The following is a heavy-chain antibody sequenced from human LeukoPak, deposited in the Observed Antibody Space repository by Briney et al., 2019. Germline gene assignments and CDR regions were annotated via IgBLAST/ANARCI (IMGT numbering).Heavy chain of an antibody. Sequence: GGSLRLSCAASGFTFSSYSMNWVRQAPGKGLEWVSYISSSSSTIYYADSVKGRFTTSRDNAKNSLYLQMNSLGAEDTAVYYCARGSTIAAAGTTDYWGQGTLVTVSS. CDR3: ARGSTIAAAGTTDY. CDR1: GFTFSSYS. CDR2: ISSSSSTI. J-gene: IGHJ4*02. D-gene: IGHD6-13*01. V-gene: IGHV3-48*04.